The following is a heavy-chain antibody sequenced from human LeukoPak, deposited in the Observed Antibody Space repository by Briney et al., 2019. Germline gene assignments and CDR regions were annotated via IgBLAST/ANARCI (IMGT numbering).Heavy chain of an antibody. CDR3: AKDDSGGRA. Sequence: GGSLRLSCAASGFTFSPWWMNWVRQAPGKGLEWVSTISGNDDSTYYADSVKGRFTISRDTSKNTLYVQMNSLRAEDTAIYYCAKDDSGGRAWGQGTLVTVSS. D-gene: IGHD6-19*01. CDR1: GFTFSPWW. J-gene: IGHJ4*02. CDR2: ISGNDDST. V-gene: IGHV3-23*01.